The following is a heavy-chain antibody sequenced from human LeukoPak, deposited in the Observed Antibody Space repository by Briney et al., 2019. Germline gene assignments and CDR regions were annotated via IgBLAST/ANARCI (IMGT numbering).Heavy chain of an antibody. CDR2: ISSSSSYI. Sequence: GGSLRLSCAASGFTFSSYSMNWVRQAPGKGLEWVSSISSSSSYIYYADSVKGRFTISRDNAKNSLYLQMNSLRAEDTAVYYCARSGGILTGYYAAFDIWGQGTMVTVSS. CDR1: GFTFSSYS. V-gene: IGHV3-21*01. CDR3: ARSGGILTGYYAAFDI. J-gene: IGHJ3*02. D-gene: IGHD3-9*01.